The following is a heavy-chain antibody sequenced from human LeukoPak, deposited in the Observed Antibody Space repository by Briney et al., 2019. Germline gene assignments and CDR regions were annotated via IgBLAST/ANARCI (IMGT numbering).Heavy chain of an antibody. CDR1: GGSISSYY. V-gene: IGHV4-59*01. Sequence: SETLSLTWTVSGGSISSYYWSWIRQPPVKGLEWIGYIYYSGSTNYNPSLKSRVTISVDTSKNQFSLKLSSVTAADTAVYYCARVYRGNWNDGGAFDIWGQGTMVTVSS. CDR3: ARVYRGNWNDGGAFDI. J-gene: IGHJ3*02. D-gene: IGHD1-1*01. CDR2: IYYSGST.